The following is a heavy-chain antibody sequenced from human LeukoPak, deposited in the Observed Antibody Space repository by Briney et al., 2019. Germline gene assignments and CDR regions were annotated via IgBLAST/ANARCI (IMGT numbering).Heavy chain of an antibody. CDR2: IYHSGST. CDR1: GGSISSSSFY. CDR3: ARRFDSYFDY. V-gene: IGHV4-30-2*01. Sequence: SETLSLTCTASGGSISSSSFYWGWIRQPPGKGLEWIGYIYHSGSTYYNPSLKSRVTISVDRSKNQFSLKLSSVTAADTAVYYCARRFDSYFDYWGQGTLVTVSS. D-gene: IGHD3-10*01. J-gene: IGHJ4*02.